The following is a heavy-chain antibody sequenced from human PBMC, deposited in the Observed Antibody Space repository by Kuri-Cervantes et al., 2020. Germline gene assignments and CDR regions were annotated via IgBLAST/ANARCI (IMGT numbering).Heavy chain of an antibody. J-gene: IGHJ4*02. Sequence: SETLSLTCAVYGGSLGYYYWNWIRQPPGKWLEWIGEISLWGSTKYNPSLKSRVTISVDTSKNQSSLKLSSVTAADTAVYYFTRQGMQKSGHWKDLLFFDYWGQGSLVTVSS. D-gene: IGHD1-1*01. CDR3: TRQGMQKSGHWKDLLFFDY. CDR2: ISLWGST. CDR1: GGSLGYYY. V-gene: IGHV4-34*01.